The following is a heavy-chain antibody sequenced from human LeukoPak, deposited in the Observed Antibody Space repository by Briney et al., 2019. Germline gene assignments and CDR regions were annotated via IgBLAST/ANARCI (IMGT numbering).Heavy chain of an antibody. CDR3: ARDSEKSSSFAFDI. V-gene: IGHV3-7*01. J-gene: IGHJ3*02. D-gene: IGHD6-13*01. Sequence: GGSLRLSCAASGFTFRSHCMSWGRHAPGKGLEWVANINLDGSEKYYADSVMGGFAASRDNAENTLYLQNKRLRAADTAVYFCARDSEKSSSFAFDIWGQGTMVTVSS. CDR2: INLDGSEK. CDR1: GFTFRSHC.